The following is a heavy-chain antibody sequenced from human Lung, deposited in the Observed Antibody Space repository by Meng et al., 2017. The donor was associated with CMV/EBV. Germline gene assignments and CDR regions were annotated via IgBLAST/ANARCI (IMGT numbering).Heavy chain of an antibody. D-gene: IGHD3-3*01. V-gene: IGHV3-30*04. Sequence: GESLKISCAGSGFTFSKYDMDWVRQAPGKGLEWVAFISYDGNNQCYADSVKGRFTISRDNSKNTLYLQMNSLRAEDTALYYCARAFPRSTSFGVVFDYWGQGTLVTVSS. CDR3: ARAFPRSTSFGVVFDY. J-gene: IGHJ4*02. CDR2: ISYDGNNQ. CDR1: GFTFSKYD.